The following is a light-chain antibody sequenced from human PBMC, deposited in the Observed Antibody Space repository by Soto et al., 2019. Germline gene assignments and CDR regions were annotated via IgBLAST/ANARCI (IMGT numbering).Light chain of an antibody. V-gene: IGLV2-14*01. J-gene: IGLJ1*01. CDR1: SSVVGGYNY. CDR3: TSFAGSGTYV. CDR2: DVT. Sequence: QSVLPQPASVSGSPGQAIALSCTGTSSVVGGYNYVSWYQQHPGKAPKLIIFDVTNRPSGVSDRFSGSKSGSTASLTISGLQADDEADYYCTSFAGSGTYVFGTGTKVTVL.